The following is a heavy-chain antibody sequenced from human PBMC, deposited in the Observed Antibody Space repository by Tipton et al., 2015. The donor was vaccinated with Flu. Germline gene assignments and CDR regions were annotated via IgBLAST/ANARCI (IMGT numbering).Heavy chain of an antibody. J-gene: IGHJ4*02. CDR2: INPNSGGT. CDR1: GYTFTGYY. CDR3: ARAKPARRGALDY. Sequence: QSGAEVKKPGASVKVSCKASGYTFTGYYMHWVRQAPGQGLEWMGWINPNSGGTNYAQKFQGRVTMTRDTSISTAYMELSRLRSDDTAVYYWARAKPARRGALDYWGQGTLVTVSS. V-gene: IGHV1-2*02.